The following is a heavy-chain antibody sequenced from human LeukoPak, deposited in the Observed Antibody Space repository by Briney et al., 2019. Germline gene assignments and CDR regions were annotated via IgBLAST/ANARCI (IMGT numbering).Heavy chain of an antibody. CDR1: GGSISSSSYY. CDR2: IYYSGST. D-gene: IGHD2-2*01. CDR3: LSSTGGL. Sequence: NPSQTLSLTCTVSGGSISSSSYYWGWIRQPPGKGLEWIGSIYYSGSTYYNPSLKSRVTISVDTSKNQFSLKLSSVTAADTAVYYCLSSTGGLWGQGTLVTVSS. V-gene: IGHV4-39*01. J-gene: IGHJ4*02.